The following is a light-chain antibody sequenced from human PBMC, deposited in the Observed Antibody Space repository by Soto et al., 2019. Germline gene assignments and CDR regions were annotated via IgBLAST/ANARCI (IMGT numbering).Light chain of an antibody. J-gene: IGKJ1*01. V-gene: IGKV1-8*01. CDR3: QQYHTYPWT. Sequence: AIRMTQSPSSLSASTGDRVTITCRASQGISSYLAWYQQKPGKAPKVLIHAASTLQGGVPSRFSGGGSGTDYTRTICRLLSEDYATYYCQQYHTYPWTFGQGTKVEIK. CDR2: AAS. CDR1: QGISSY.